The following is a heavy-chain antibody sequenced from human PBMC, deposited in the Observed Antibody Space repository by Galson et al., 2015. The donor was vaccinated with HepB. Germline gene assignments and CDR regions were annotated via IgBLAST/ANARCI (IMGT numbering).Heavy chain of an antibody. Sequence: SLRLSCAASGFTFTTYAMNWVRQAPGKGLEWVSAIRGSAVETYYADSVKGRFTISRDISKNTLYLQMNSLRVEDTAFYYCARVPYYSFPHDDYWGQGTLVTVSS. D-gene: IGHD3-22*01. J-gene: IGHJ4*02. V-gene: IGHV3-23*01. CDR1: GFTFTTYA. CDR2: IRGSAVET. CDR3: ARVPYYSFPHDDY.